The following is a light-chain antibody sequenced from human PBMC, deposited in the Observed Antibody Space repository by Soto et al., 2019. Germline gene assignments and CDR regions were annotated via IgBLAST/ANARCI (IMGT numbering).Light chain of an antibody. V-gene: IGKV3-20*01. CDR3: HQYTSTPWT. Sequence: EIVLTQSPATLSLSQGERATLSCRASQTVPGNYLAWLQHKPGQAPRLLIYGASTRATGIPDRFSGSGSGTDFTLSSARLEPEDFAVYYCHQYTSTPWTLGQGTKVETK. J-gene: IGKJ1*01. CDR2: GAS. CDR1: QTVPGNY.